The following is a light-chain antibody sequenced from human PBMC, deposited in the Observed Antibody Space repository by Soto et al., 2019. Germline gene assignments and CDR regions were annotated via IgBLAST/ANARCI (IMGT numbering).Light chain of an antibody. J-gene: IGKJ1*01. CDR2: GAS. V-gene: IGKV3-20*01. Sequence: EIVVTQSPGTLSLSPGERATLSCSASQSVTSNYLAWYQQKSGQAPRLLFFGASIRATGITYMFRGSGSRTDFTLTISRLEPEDFAVYHCQQYGGSPTTFGQGNKVES. CDR3: QQYGGSPTT. CDR1: QSVTSNY.